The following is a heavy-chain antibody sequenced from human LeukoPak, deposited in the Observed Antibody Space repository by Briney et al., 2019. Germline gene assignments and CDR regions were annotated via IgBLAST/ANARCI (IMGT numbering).Heavy chain of an antibody. CDR1: GYTFTSYA. CDR2: INAGNGNT. D-gene: IGHD3-9*01. CDR3: ARSIDSSNWFDP. J-gene: IGHJ5*02. V-gene: IGHV1-3*03. Sequence: ASVKVSCKASGYTFTSYAMHWVRQAPGQRLEWMGWINAGNGNTKYSQEFQGRVTITRDTSASTAYMELSSLRSEDMAVYYCARSIDSSNWFDPWGQGTLVTVSS.